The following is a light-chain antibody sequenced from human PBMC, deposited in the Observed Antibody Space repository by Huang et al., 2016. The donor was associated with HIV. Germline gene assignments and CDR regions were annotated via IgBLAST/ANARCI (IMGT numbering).Light chain of an antibody. Sequence: IVMTQSPANLSVSPWERVTLPCRANRGVSRNLPWYQQRPGQAPRLLIYGSSTRAPGIPARFSGSGAGTDFSRTISSLQSEDCALYYCHQYNNWRLSFGGGTRVDI. CDR3: HQYNNWRLS. J-gene: IGKJ4*01. V-gene: IGKV3-15*01. CDR2: GSS. CDR1: RGVSRN.